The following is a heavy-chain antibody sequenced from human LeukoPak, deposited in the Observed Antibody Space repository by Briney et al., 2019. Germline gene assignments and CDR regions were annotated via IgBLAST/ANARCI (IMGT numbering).Heavy chain of an antibody. V-gene: IGHV3-30-3*01. CDR3: ARGGVECSSTSCAS. Sequence: PGGSLRLSCAASGFTFSSYAMHWVRQAPGKGLEWVAVISYDGSNKYYADSVKGRFTISRDNSKNTLYLQMNSLRAEDTAVYYCARGGVECSSTSCASWGQGTLVTVSS. CDR1: GFTFSSYA. CDR2: ISYDGSNK. J-gene: IGHJ5*02. D-gene: IGHD2-2*01.